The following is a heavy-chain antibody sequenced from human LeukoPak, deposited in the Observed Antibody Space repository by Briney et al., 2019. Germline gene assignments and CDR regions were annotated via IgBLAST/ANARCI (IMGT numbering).Heavy chain of an antibody. CDR2: ISYDGSNK. CDR3: ARAWGAVAGFDY. CDR1: GFTFSSYA. Sequence: GRSLRLSCAASGFTFSSYAMHWVRQAPGKGLEWVAVISYDGSNKYYADSVKGRFTISRDNAKSSLYLQMNSLRAEDTAVYYCARAWGAVAGFDYWGQGTLVTVSS. V-gene: IGHV3-30*04. J-gene: IGHJ4*02. D-gene: IGHD6-19*01.